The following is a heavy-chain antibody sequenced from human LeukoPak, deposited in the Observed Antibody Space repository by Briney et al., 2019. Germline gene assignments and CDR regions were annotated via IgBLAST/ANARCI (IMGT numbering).Heavy chain of an antibody. Sequence: GGSLRLSCAASGFTFSSYAMSWVRQAPGKGLEWVSAISGSGGSTYYADSVKGRFTISRDNSKNTLYLQMNSLRAEDTAVYYCAKGPIVVVPAAILNHFDYWGQGTLVTVSS. CDR2: ISGSGGST. CDR1: GFTFSSYA. CDR3: AKGPIVVVPAAILNHFDY. V-gene: IGHV3-23*01. D-gene: IGHD2-2*02. J-gene: IGHJ4*02.